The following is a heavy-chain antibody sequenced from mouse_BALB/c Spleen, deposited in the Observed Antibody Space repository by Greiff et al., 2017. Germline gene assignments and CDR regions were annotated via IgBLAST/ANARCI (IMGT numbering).Heavy chain of an antibody. V-gene: IGHV2-2*02. CDR1: GFSLTSYG. J-gene: IGHJ4*01. CDR2: IWSGGST. Sequence: VQLQQSGPGLVQPSQSLSITCTVSGFSLTSYGVHWVRQSPGKGLEWLGVIWSGGSTDYNAAFISRLSISKDNSKSQVFFKMNSLQANDTAIYYCARKGYRYAYYAMDYWGQGTSVTVSS. D-gene: IGHD2-14*01. CDR3: ARKGYRYAYYAMDY.